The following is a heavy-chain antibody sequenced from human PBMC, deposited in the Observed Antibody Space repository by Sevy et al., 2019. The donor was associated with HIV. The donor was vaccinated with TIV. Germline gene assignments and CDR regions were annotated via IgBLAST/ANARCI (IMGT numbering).Heavy chain of an antibody. CDR2: ICHSGTT. D-gene: IGHD3-3*01. CDR1: GFSISNNFY. CDR3: ARARRPETNYFCMDV. V-gene: IGHV4-38-2*01. J-gene: IGHJ6*03. Sequence: SETLSLTCDVSGFSISNNFYWGWIRQPPGKGLEWIGSICHSGTTYYCPSLNSRVTISVDMSNNQFALRLTSVTAADTAVYYCARARRPETNYFCMDVWGKGTTVTVSS.